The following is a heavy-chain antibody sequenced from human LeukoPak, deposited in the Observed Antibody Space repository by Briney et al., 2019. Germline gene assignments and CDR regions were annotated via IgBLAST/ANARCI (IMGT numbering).Heavy chain of an antibody. CDR1: GGSISSSNW. CDR2: IYHSGST. V-gene: IGHV4-4*02. CDR3: ARGGDIVVDRPGGWYFEL. Sequence: SGTLSLTCAVSGGSISSSNWWSWVRQPPGKGLEWIGEIYHSGSTNYNPSLKSRVTISVDKSKNQFSLKLSSVTAADTAVYYCARGGDIVVDRPGGWYFELWGRGTLVTVSS. J-gene: IGHJ2*01. D-gene: IGHD2-2*01.